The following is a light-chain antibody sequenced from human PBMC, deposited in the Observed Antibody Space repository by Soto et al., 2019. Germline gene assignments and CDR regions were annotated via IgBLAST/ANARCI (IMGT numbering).Light chain of an antibody. CDR1: QSVSSY. V-gene: IGKV3-11*01. J-gene: IGKJ5*01. Sequence: EIVLTQSPATLSLSPGERATLSCRASQSVSSYLAWYQQKPGQPPRLLIYDASNRATGIPARFSGSGSGTDFTLTISSLEREEFAVYYCQQRSSSPLTVGQGTRLEIK. CDR2: DAS. CDR3: QQRSSSPLT.